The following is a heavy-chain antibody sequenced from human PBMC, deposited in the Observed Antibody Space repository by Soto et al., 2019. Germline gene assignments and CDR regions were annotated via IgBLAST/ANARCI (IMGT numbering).Heavy chain of an antibody. Sequence: QVQLQESGPGLVKPSETLSLTCTVSNDSISTYYWTWIRQPPGKGLEWIGFIYYSGRTNYNPSLQSRVTISVDTYKNQFSLKMNSGTAADTAVYYCARPGRDWGALHYWGQGTLVTVSS. V-gene: IGHV4-59*08. CDR3: ARPGRDWGALHY. J-gene: IGHJ4*02. D-gene: IGHD7-27*01. CDR1: NDSISTYY. CDR2: IYYSGRT.